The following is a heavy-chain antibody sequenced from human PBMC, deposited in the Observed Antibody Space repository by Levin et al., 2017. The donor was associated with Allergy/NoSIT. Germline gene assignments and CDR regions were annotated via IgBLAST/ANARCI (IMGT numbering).Heavy chain of an antibody. V-gene: IGHV4-59*08. J-gene: IGHJ4*02. Sequence: NPSETLSLTCSVSGGSISGYYWSWIRQSPWKGLEWIGYIYYSGSTNYNPSLRSRVTMSVDTSKNQFSLKLSSVTAADTAVYYCARHDSGWRGELGNWGQGSLVTVSS. CDR3: ARHDSGWRGELGN. D-gene: IGHD6-19*01. CDR1: GGSISGYY. CDR2: IYYSGST.